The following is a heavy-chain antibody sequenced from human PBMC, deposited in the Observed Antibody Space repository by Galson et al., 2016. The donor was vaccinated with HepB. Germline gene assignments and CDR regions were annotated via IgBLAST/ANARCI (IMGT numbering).Heavy chain of an antibody. D-gene: IGHD4-17*01. Sequence: SLRLSCAASGFTFDDYGLSWVRQATGKGLEWVSGINWNGGSTGYADSVKGRFTISRDNAKNSLYLQMNSLRAEDTALYYCARGMSHDYGVSADYWGQGTLVTVSS. V-gene: IGHV3-20*04. J-gene: IGHJ4*02. CDR1: GFTFDDYG. CDR3: ARGMSHDYGVSADY. CDR2: INWNGGST.